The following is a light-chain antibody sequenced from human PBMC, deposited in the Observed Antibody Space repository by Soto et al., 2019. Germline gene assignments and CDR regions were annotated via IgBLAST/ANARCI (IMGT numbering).Light chain of an antibody. CDR2: GAS. CDR1: QSVSSY. J-gene: IGKJ1*01. V-gene: IGKV3-11*01. Sequence: PGEIATLSCRASQSVSSYLAWYQQKPGQAPRLLIYGASNRATGIPDRFSGSGSGTDFTLTISRLEPEDFALYYCHQRQSWPRTFGQGTKVDIK. CDR3: HQRQSWPRT.